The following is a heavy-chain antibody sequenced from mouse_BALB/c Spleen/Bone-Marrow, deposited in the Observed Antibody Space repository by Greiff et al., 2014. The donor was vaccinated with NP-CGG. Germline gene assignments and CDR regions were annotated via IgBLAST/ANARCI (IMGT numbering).Heavy chain of an antibody. V-gene: IGHV1-14*01. CDR3: ARTILGYYFDY. Sequence: VQLKESGPEPVKPGASVKMSCKASGYTFTSYVMHWVKQKPGQGLEWIGYIHPYNDGTKYNERFKGKATLTSDKSSSTAYMELSSLTSEGSAVYYCARTILGYYFDYWGQGTTLTVSS. CDR2: IHPYNDGT. D-gene: IGHD2-10*02. J-gene: IGHJ2*01. CDR1: GYTFTSYV.